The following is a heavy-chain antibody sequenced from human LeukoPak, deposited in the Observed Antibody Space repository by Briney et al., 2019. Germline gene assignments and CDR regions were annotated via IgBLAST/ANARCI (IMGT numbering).Heavy chain of an antibody. J-gene: IGHJ4*02. CDR1: GFTFSSYS. V-gene: IGHV3-21*01. CDR2: ISSSSSYI. D-gene: IGHD6-13*01. Sequence: PGGSLRLSCAASGFTFSSYSMNWVRQAPGKGLEWVSSISSSSSYIYYADSVKGRFTISRDNAKNSLYLQMNSLRAEDTAVYYCARDSLVPCSSWIDYWGQGTLVTVSS. CDR3: ARDSLVPCSSWIDY.